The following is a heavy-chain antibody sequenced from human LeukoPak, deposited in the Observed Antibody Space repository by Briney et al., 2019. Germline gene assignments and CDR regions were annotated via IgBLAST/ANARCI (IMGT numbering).Heavy chain of an antibody. CDR1: GFTFSSYS. CDR2: ISSSGSII. D-gene: IGHD3-9*01. V-gene: IGHV3-21*05. CDR3: AKNTLRYFDWFDY. Sequence: GGALRLSCAASGFTFSSYSMKWVRQARGKGVEWVSYISSSGSIIYYADSVEGRFTVSRDKARNSLYLQVNSLRAEDTAVYSWAKNTLRYFDWFDYWGQGTLVTVSS. J-gene: IGHJ4*02.